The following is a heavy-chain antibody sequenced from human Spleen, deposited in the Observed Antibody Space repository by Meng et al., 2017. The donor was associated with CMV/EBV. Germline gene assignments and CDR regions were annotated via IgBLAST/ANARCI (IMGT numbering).Heavy chain of an antibody. V-gene: IGHV3-30*02. D-gene: IGHD1-26*01. CDR3: AKMVPSGSHNPEGY. CDR1: GFAFSNFA. J-gene: IGHJ4*02. Sequence: GESLKISCAASGFAFSNFAMSWVRQAPGKGLEWVAVIWYDGSNKYYADSVEGRFTISRDNSKNTLYLQMNSLRSEDTAVYYCAKMVPSGSHNPEGYWGQGTLVTVSS. CDR2: IWYDGSNK.